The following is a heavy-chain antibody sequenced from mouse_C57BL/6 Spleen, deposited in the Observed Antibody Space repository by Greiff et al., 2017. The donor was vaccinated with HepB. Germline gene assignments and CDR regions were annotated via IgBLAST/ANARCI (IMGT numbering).Heavy chain of an antibody. V-gene: IGHV3-6*01. D-gene: IGHD2-3*01. CDR3: ARRFDGYYGGWFAY. Sequence: DVQLQESGPGLVKPSQSLSLTCSVTGYSITSGYYWNWIRQFPGNKLEWMGYISYDGSNNYNPSLKNRISITRDTSKNQFFLKLNSVTTEDTATYYCARRFDGYYGGWFAYWGQGTLVTVSA. CDR2: ISYDGSN. J-gene: IGHJ3*01. CDR1: GYSITSGYY.